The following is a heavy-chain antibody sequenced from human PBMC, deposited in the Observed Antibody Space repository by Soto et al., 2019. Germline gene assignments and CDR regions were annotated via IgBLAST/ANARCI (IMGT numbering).Heavy chain of an antibody. CDR2: MNPNSGNT. CDR1: GYTFTSYD. CDR3: ARSLACIYYGAGRSNYYYYYGMYV. V-gene: IGHV1-8*01. D-gene: IGHD3-10*01. J-gene: IGHJ6*02. Sequence: ASVKVSCKASGYTFTSYDINWVRQATGQGLEWMGWMNPNSGNTGYAQKFQGRVTMTRNTSISTAYMELSSLRSEDTAVYYGARSLACIYYGAGRSNYYYYYGMYVWGQGTTVAVAS.